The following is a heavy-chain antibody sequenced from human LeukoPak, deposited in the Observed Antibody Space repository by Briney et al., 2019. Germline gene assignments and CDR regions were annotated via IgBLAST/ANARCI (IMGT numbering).Heavy chain of an antibody. Sequence: PSETLSLTCAVYGGSFSGYYWSWIRQPPGKGLEWIGEINHSGSTNYNPSLKSRVTISVDTSKNQFSLKLSSVTAADTAVYYCARVVRSSGWYGGNYFDYWGQGTLVTASS. V-gene: IGHV4-34*01. CDR1: GGSFSGYY. J-gene: IGHJ4*02. CDR2: INHSGST. D-gene: IGHD6-19*01. CDR3: ARVVRSSGWYGGNYFDY.